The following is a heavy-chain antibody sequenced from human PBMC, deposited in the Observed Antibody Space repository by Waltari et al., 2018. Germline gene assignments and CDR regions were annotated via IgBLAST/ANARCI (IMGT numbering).Heavy chain of an antibody. CDR3: AKLKQQLGWFDP. J-gene: IGHJ5*02. CDR2: ISGSGGST. Sequence: EVQLLESGGGLVQPGGSLSLSCAASGFTFSSDAMSWVRQAPGKGLEWVSAISGSGGSTYYADSVKGRFTISRDNSKNTLYLQMNSLRAEDTAVYYCAKLKQQLGWFDPWGQGTLVTVSS. CDR1: GFTFSSDA. D-gene: IGHD6-13*01. V-gene: IGHV3-23*01.